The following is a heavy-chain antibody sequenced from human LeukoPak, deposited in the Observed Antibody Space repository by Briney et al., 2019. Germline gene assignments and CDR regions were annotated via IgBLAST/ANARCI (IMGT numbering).Heavy chain of an antibody. CDR2: MSYDGSNK. J-gene: IGHJ4*02. Sequence: GGSLRLSCAASGFTFSSYGMHWVRQAPGKGLEWVAVMSYDGSNKYYADSVKGRFTISRDNSKNTLYLQMNSLRAEDTAVYYCAKDGESGYYLHWGQGTLVTVSS. CDR1: GFTFSSYG. V-gene: IGHV3-30*18. CDR3: AKDGESGYYLH. D-gene: IGHD3-22*01.